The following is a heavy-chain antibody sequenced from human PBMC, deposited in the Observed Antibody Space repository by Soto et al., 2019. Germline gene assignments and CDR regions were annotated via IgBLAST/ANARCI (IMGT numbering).Heavy chain of an antibody. D-gene: IGHD3-10*01. V-gene: IGHV3-21*06. Sequence: EVQLVESGGGLVKPGGSLRLSCAASGFTFSSYSMNWVRQAPGKGLEWVSSISSGSSSIYYADSVKGRFTISRDNAKNSLYLQMNSVRAEDTAVYYCARSSGGSGKLWNYYGMDVWGQGTTVTVSS. CDR2: ISSGSSSI. J-gene: IGHJ6*02. CDR3: ARSSGGSGKLWNYYGMDV. CDR1: GFTFSSYS.